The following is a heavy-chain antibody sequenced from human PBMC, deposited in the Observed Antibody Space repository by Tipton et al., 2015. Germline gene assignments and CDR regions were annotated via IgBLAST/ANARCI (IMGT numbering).Heavy chain of an antibody. Sequence: QSGPEVKKPGDSMKVSCKAAGYTFTSYGISWGRQATGQGLEWMGWISAYNGHTNYAPKLQGRVTMTTDTATNTAYIELGSLRSDDTAVYYWVRDDWNYLDYWGQGSLVSVAS. V-gene: IGHV1-18*01. CDR1: GYTFTSYG. CDR3: VRDDWNYLDY. CDR2: ISAYNGHT. J-gene: IGHJ4*02. D-gene: IGHD3-9*01.